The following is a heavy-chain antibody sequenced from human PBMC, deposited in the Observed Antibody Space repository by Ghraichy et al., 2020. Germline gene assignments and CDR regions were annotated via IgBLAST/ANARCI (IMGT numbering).Heavy chain of an antibody. V-gene: IGHV1-69*05. CDR1: GGTFSSYA. Sequence: SVKVSCKASGGTFSSYAISWVRQAPGQGLEWMGGIIPIFGTANYAQKFQGRVTITTDESTSTAYMELSSLRSEDTAVYYCARVYAAAGIVRYNWFDPWGQGTLVTVSS. J-gene: IGHJ5*02. CDR2: IIPIFGTA. D-gene: IGHD6-13*01. CDR3: ARVYAAAGIVRYNWFDP.